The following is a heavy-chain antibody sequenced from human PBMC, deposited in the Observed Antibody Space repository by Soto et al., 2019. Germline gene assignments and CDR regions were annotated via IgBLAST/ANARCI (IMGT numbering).Heavy chain of an antibody. Sequence: ASVKVSCKASGYTFTSYGLNWVRQAPGQGLEWMGWITAYNDNTNYAQKVQGRAILTIDTSTTTGYMELRSLRSNDTAVYYCARGQIQSDFDYWGQGTLVTVAS. CDR1: GYTFTSYG. J-gene: IGHJ4*02. V-gene: IGHV1-18*04. D-gene: IGHD3-3*01. CDR3: ARGQIQSDFDY. CDR2: ITAYNDNT.